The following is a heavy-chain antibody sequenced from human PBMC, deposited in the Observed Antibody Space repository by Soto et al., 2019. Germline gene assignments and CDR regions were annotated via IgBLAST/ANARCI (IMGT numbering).Heavy chain of an antibody. CDR2: IYSAGST. CDR3: ARAREPEYSSSIFFDY. J-gene: IGHJ4*01. Sequence: GGSLRLCCAVSGLTVSRTQMSWVRQAPRKGLQWVSVIYSAGSTYYANAVRGRFTISRDISENKIFLELNGLTVDDTAVYYCARAREPEYSSSIFFDYWGRGTVVTVSS. CDR1: GLTVSRTQ. V-gene: IGHV3-53*01. D-gene: IGHD6-6*01.